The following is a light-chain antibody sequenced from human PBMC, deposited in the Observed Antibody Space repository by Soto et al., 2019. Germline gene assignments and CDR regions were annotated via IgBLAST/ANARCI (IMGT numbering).Light chain of an antibody. CDR1: SSDVGSYNL. Sequence: SALTQPASVSGSPGQSITISCTGTSSDVGSYNLVSWFQHHPGKAPKLMIYEGNKRPSGVSNRFSGSKSGNTASLTISGLQAEDEADYYCCSYASSITYVFGTGTKVT. CDR3: CSYASSITYV. J-gene: IGLJ1*01. CDR2: EGN. V-gene: IGLV2-23*01.